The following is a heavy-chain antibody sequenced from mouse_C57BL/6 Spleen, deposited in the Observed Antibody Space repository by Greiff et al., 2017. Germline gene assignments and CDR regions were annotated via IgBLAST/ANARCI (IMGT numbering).Heavy chain of an antibody. CDR3: ARRNDYDGGSAMDY. J-gene: IGHJ4*01. V-gene: IGHV1-52*01. CDR1: GYTFTSYW. Sequence: QVQLQQPGAELVRPGSSVKLSCKASGYTFTSYWMHWVKQRPIQGLEWIGNIDPSDSETHYNQKFKDKATLTVDKSSSTAYMQRSSLTSEYAAVYYCARRNDYDGGSAMDYWGQGTSVTVAS. CDR2: IDPSDSET. D-gene: IGHD2-4*01.